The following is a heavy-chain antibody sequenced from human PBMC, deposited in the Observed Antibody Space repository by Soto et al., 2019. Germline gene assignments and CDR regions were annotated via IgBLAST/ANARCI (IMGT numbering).Heavy chain of an antibody. CDR1: GFTFSNAW. D-gene: IGHD6-13*01. V-gene: IGHV3-15*01. J-gene: IGHJ4*02. Sequence: GGSLRLSCAASGFTFSNAWMSWVRQAPGKGLELVGRIKSKTDGETTDYAAPVKGRFTISSDDSKNTLYLQMNSLKTGDTAVYYCTTGSSWYFDYWGQGTLVTVSS. CDR3: TTGSSWYFDY. CDR2: IKSKTDGETT.